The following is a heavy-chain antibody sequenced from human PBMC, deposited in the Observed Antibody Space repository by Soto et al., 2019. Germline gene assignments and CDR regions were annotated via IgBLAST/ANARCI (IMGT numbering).Heavy chain of an antibody. CDR2: IIPILGIA. CDR3: ARADPTDAFDI. Sequence: SVKVSCKASGGTFSSYSISWVRQAPGQGLEWMGRIIPILGIANYAQKFQGRGTITADKSTSTAYMELSSLRSEDTAVYYCARADPTDAFDIWGQGTMVTVS. J-gene: IGHJ3*02. V-gene: IGHV1-69*02. CDR1: GGTFSSYS.